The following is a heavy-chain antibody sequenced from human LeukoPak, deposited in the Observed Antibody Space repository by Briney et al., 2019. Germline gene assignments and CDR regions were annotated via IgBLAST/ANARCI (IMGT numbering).Heavy chain of an antibody. CDR2: IYTSGST. CDR3: ARHAQDIAAAGPAFDY. V-gene: IGHV4-4*09. D-gene: IGHD6-13*01. J-gene: IGHJ4*02. CDR1: GGSISSYY. Sequence: SETLSLTCTVSGGSISSYYWSWIRQPPGKGLEWIGYIYTSGSTNYNPSLKSRVTISVDTSKNQFSLKLSSVTAADTAVYYCARHAQDIAAAGPAFDYWGQGTLVTVPS.